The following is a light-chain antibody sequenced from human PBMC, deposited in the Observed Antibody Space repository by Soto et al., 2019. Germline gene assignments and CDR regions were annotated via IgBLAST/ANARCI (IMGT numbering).Light chain of an antibody. V-gene: IGKV1-39*01. Sequence: DIQMTQSPSSLSASVGNRVTITCRASQSISTFLNWYQQRPGKAPKLLIYAASSLQSGVPSRFTGSASGTDFTLTISSLQPEDFATYYWQQSYSTPLTFGGGTKVEIK. J-gene: IGKJ4*01. CDR1: QSISTF. CDR2: AAS. CDR3: QQSYSTPLT.